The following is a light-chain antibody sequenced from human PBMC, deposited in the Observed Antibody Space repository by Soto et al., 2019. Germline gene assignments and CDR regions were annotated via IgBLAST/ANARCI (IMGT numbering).Light chain of an antibody. Sequence: EIVMTQSPATLSVSPGERATLSCRASQSVSSNLAWYQQNPGQAPNLLIFDASKRATGIPARFSGSGSGTDFTLTISSLETEDFAVYYCQHHTNWPLTFGGGTKVDIK. CDR2: DAS. V-gene: IGKV3-11*01. J-gene: IGKJ4*01. CDR3: QHHTNWPLT. CDR1: QSVSSN.